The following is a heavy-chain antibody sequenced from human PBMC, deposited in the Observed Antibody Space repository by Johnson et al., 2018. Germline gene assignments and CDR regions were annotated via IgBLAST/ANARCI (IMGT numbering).Heavy chain of an antibody. CDR1: GYTFTSYY. J-gene: IGHJ6*04. V-gene: IGHV1-46*01. Sequence: QVQLVQSGAEVKKPGASVKVSCKASGYTFTSYYMHWVRQAPGQGLEWMGIINHSGGSTSYAQKFQGRVTMTRDTSTSTVNMELSGQRSEDTAVYYGARNLTVTLYYYYGMDVRGRGTTVTVSS. CDR3: ARNLTVTLYYYYGMDV. CDR2: INHSGGST. D-gene: IGHD4-17*01.